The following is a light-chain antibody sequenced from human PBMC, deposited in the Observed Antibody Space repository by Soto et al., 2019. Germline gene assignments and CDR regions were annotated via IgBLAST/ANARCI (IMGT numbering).Light chain of an antibody. CDR2: EVS. CDR3: SSYTDNSAL. Sequence: QSVLTQPASVSASPGQSITISCTGTSSDVGNYNYVSWYQQHPGKAPKLMIYEVSNRPSGVSNRFSGSKSGNTASLTISGLQAEDEADYYCSSYTDNSALFGGGTKLTVL. CDR1: SSDVGNYNY. V-gene: IGLV2-14*01. J-gene: IGLJ2*01.